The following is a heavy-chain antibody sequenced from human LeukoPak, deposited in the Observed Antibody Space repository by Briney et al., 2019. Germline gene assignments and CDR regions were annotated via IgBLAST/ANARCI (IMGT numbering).Heavy chain of an antibody. CDR2: IYHSGST. V-gene: IGHV4-4*02. CDR3: ARGLGSYFDY. J-gene: IGHJ4*02. CDR1: GGSITNSNW. D-gene: IGHD6-19*01. Sequence: SGTLSLTCAVSGGSITNSNWWSWVRQPPGKGLEWIGEIYHSGSTNYNPSLKSRATISVNKSKNQFSLKLSSVTAADTAVYYCARGLGSYFDYWGQGTLVTVSS.